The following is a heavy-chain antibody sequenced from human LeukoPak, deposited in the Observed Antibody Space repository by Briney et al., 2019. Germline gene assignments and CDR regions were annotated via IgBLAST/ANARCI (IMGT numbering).Heavy chain of an antibody. CDR2: IYPGDSDT. CDR3: ARRVGYSYGLNWFDP. D-gene: IGHD5-18*01. Sequence: GESLKISCKGSGYSFTSYWIGWVRQMPGKGLEWMGIIYPGDSDTRYSPSCQGQVTISADKSISTAYLQWSSLKASDTAMYYCARRVGYSYGLNWFDPWGQGTLVTVSS. V-gene: IGHV5-51*01. J-gene: IGHJ5*02. CDR1: GYSFTSYW.